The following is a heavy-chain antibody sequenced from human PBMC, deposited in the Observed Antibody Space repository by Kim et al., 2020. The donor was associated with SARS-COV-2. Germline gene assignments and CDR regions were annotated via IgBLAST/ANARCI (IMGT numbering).Heavy chain of an antibody. J-gene: IGHJ4*02. V-gene: IGHV1-69*13. CDR2: IIPIFGTA. CDR3: ARGSYSYGYFDY. CDR1: GGTFSSYA. Sequence: SVKVSCKASGGTFSSYAISWVRQAPGQGLEWMGGIIPIFGTANYAQKFQGRVTITADESTSTAYMELSSLRSEDTAVYYCARGSYSYGYFDYWGQGTLVTVSS. D-gene: IGHD5-18*01.